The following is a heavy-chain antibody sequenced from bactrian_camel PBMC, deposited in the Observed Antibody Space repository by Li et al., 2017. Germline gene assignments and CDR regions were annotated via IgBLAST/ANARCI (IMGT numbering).Heavy chain of an antibody. D-gene: IGHD5*01. CDR2: INERSRT. Sequence: HVQLVESGGGSAQAGGSLTLSCVASGSSLSSYCMGWFRQAPGKEREGIASINERSRTRYADSVSGRFTIAKDNAKNTLYLQMYNLKPEDTAMYYCAAGEDMSCIRAWQRCENNYWGQGTQVTVS. CDR3: AAGEDMSCIRAWQRCENNY. V-gene: IGHV3S57*01. CDR1: GSSLSSYC. J-gene: IGHJ4*01.